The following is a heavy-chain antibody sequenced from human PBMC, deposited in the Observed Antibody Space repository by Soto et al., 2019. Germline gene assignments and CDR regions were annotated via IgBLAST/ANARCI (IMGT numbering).Heavy chain of an antibody. CDR1: GGSISSDGYS. Sequence: QLQLQESGSGLVKPSQTLYLTCAVSGGSISSDGYSWSWIRQPPGKGLEWIGYIYHSGSTYYNPSLKSRVTISVDRSKNQFSLKLSSVTAADTAVYYCAAGGGLPRYYWGQGTLVTVSS. V-gene: IGHV4-30-2*01. J-gene: IGHJ4*02. CDR3: AAGGGLPRYY. CDR2: IYHSGST. D-gene: IGHD5-12*01.